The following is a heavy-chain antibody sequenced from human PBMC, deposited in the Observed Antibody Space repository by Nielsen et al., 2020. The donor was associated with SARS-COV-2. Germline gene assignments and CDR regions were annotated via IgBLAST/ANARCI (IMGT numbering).Heavy chain of an antibody. V-gene: IGHV5-10-1*01. CDR3: ARHWDDFWSGYYNY. J-gene: IGHJ4*02. CDR1: GYSFTSYW. CDR2: IDPTNSYT. D-gene: IGHD3-3*01. Sequence: GGSLRLSCKSSGYSFTSYWISWVRQMPGKGLEWMGKIDPTNSYTDYSPSFRGRVTISTDKSISTAYLQWSSLKASDTAMYYCARHWDDFWSGYYNYWGQGTLVTVSS.